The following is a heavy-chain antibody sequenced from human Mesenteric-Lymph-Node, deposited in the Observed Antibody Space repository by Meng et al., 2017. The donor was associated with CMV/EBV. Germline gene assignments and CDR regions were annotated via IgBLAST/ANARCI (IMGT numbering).Heavy chain of an antibody. CDR1: GYTFTNYW. CDR3: ARTIAAAGTSNWFDP. D-gene: IGHD6-13*01. J-gene: IGHJ5*02. CDR2: IYPGDSDT. V-gene: IGHV5-51*01. Sequence: GESLKISCKGSGYTFTNYWIGWVRQMPGKGLECMGIIYPGDSDTKYSPSFQGQVTISADKSINTAYLQWSSLKASDTAMYYCARTIAAAGTSNWFDPWGQGTLVTVSS.